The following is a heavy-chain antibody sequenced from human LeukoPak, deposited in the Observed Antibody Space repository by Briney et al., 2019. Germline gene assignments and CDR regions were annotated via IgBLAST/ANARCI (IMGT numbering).Heavy chain of an antibody. J-gene: IGHJ4*02. D-gene: IGHD3-22*01. Sequence: SETLSLTRTVSGGSISSSSYHWGWIRQPPGKGLEWIGTIYYSGNTYYNPSLKSRVTISVDTSKNQFSLKLNSVTAADTAVYYCVRYSSGYCNYWGQGTLVTVSS. V-gene: IGHV4-39*01. CDR2: IYYSGNT. CDR1: GGSISSSSYH. CDR3: VRYSSGYCNY.